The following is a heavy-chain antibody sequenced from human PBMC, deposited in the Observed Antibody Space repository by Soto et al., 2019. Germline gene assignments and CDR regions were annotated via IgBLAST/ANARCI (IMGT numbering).Heavy chain of an antibody. CDR3: ARAYGSGGSCYSAGGFDP. CDR2: IYYSGST. CDR1: GGSISSYY. D-gene: IGHD2-15*01. V-gene: IGHV4-59*01. J-gene: IGHJ5*02. Sequence: PSETLSLTCTVSGGSISSYYWSWIRQPPGKGLEWIGYIYYSGSTNYNPSLKSRVTISVDTSKNQFSLKLSSVTAADTAVYYCARAYGSGGSCYSAGGFDPWGQGTLVTVSS.